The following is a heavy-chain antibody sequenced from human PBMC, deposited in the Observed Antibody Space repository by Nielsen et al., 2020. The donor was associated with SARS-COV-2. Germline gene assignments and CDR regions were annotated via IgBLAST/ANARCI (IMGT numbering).Heavy chain of an antibody. CDR2: INHSGST. Sequence: SETLSLTCTVSGGSVSSGSYYWSWIRQPPGKGLEWIGEINHSGSTNYNPSLKSRVTISVDTSKNQFSLKLSSVTAADTAVYYCARHDSEDIVVVVAATGWFDPWGQGTLVTVSS. D-gene: IGHD2-15*01. CDR1: GGSVSSGSYY. V-gene: IGHV4-39*01. J-gene: IGHJ5*02. CDR3: ARHDSEDIVVVVAATGWFDP.